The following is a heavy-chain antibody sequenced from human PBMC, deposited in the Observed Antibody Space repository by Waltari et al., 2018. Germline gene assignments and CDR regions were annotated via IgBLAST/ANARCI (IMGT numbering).Heavy chain of an antibody. V-gene: IGHV3-21*02. J-gene: IGHJ6*02. CDR1: GFKFSAYA. CDR2: ICRSSSVM. CDR3: AREGAEQWVVEDYGMDV. Sequence: EVQLVESGGGLVKPGGSLRLSCVASGFKFSAYAMNWVRQAPGKGLEWVSSICRSSSVMDYADSVRGRFTVSRDNAKNTLYLQMDTLRAEDTAVYYCAREGAEQWVVEDYGMDVWGQGTTVTVSS. D-gene: IGHD6-19*01.